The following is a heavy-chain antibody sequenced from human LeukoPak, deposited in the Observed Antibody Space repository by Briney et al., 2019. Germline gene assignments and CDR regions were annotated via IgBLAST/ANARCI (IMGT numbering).Heavy chain of an antibody. D-gene: IGHD2/OR15-2a*01. CDR1: GFTFSSYS. V-gene: IGHV3-21*04. CDR3: AKYVSARGPPYALAV. Sequence: GGSLRLSCAASGFTFSSYSMNWVRQAPGKGLEWVSSISSSSSYIYYADSVKGRFTISRDNAKNSLYLQMNSLRAEDTAVYYCAKYVSARGPPYALAVWGQGTTVTVSS. J-gene: IGHJ6*02. CDR2: ISSSSSYI.